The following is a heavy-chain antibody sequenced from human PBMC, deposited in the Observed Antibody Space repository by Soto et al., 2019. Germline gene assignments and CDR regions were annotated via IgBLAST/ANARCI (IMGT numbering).Heavy chain of an antibody. J-gene: IGHJ4*02. CDR1: AFPFIHFA. Sequence: GGSLRRSCALSAFPFIHFARSWVRQSQGKGLEWGSPISGTGSRTWYADSLRGRFTVSRDNSKNTLYQQMNSLRDEDTAVYYCAKFGASGSYFQFDYWGPGTLVTVSS. D-gene: IGHD3-10*01. CDR2: ISGTGSRT. V-gene: IGHV3-23*01. CDR3: AKFGASGSYFQFDY.